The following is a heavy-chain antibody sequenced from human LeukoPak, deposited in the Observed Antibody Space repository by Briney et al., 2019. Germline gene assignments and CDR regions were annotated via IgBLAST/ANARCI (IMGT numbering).Heavy chain of an antibody. Sequence: GGSLRLSCAASGFTFNMFWMTWVRQAPGKGLEWVANIKQDGSEENHGDSVKGRFTISRDNAKNSLYLQMNSLRAEDTAVYYCAKDEGSGTWHYWGQGTLVTVSS. CDR3: AKDEGSGTWHY. J-gene: IGHJ4*02. CDR1: GFTFNMFW. D-gene: IGHD2-15*01. V-gene: IGHV3-7*03. CDR2: IKQDGSEE.